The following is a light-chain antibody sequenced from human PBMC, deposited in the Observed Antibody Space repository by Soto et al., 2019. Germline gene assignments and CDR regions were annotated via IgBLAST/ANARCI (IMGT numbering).Light chain of an antibody. CDR1: QSVSSY. V-gene: IGKV3-11*01. CDR3: QQRSNFLT. CDR2: DAS. J-gene: IGKJ4*01. Sequence: EIVLIQSPATLSLSPGERATLSCRASQSVSSYLAWYQQKPGQAPRLLIYDASNRATGIPARFSGSGSGTDFTLTISSLEPEDFAVYYCQQRSNFLTFGGGTKVDIK.